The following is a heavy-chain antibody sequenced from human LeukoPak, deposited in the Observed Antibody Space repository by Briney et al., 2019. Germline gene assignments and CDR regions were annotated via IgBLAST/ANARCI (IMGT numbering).Heavy chain of an antibody. Sequence: PGGSLRLSCAASGFTFSSYGMHWVRQAPGKGLEWVALISYDGSAGYYADSVRGRFTVSRDNPKTTVYLQMNRLRPEDTAVYHCAKDQSRAVTGTWDFWGQGTLVTVSS. V-gene: IGHV3-30*18. J-gene: IGHJ4*02. CDR3: AKDQSRAVTGTWDF. CDR2: ISYDGSAG. D-gene: IGHD6-19*01. CDR1: GFTFSSYG.